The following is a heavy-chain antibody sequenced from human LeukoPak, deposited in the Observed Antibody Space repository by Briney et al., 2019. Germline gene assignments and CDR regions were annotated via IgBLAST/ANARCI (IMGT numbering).Heavy chain of an antibody. D-gene: IGHD3-10*01. Sequence: GGSLRLSCAASGFTVSSNYMSWVRQAPGKGLEWVSVIYSGGSTYYADSVKGRFTISRDNSKNTLYLQMNSLRAEDTAVYYCAKDMNYYGSGSWDYWGQGTLVTVSS. CDR2: IYSGGST. J-gene: IGHJ4*02. CDR1: GFTVSSNY. CDR3: AKDMNYYGSGSWDY. V-gene: IGHV3-66*01.